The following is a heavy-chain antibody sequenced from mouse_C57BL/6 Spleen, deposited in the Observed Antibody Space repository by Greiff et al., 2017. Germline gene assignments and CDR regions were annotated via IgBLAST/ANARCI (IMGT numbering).Heavy chain of an antibody. CDR2: INPSNGGT. J-gene: IGHJ1*03. Sequence: QVQLQQPGPELVKPGASVKLSCKASGYTFTSSWMHWVKQRPGQGLEWIGNINPSNGGTNYNEKFKSKATLTVDKSSSTAYMQLSSLTSEDSAVYYCARCGTVVATPCKYFDVWGTGTTVTVSS. D-gene: IGHD1-1*01. V-gene: IGHV1-53*01. CDR1: GYTFTSSW. CDR3: ARCGTVVATPCKYFDV.